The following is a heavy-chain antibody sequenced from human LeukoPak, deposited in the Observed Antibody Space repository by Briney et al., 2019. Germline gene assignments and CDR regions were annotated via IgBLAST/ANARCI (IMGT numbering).Heavy chain of an antibody. CDR3: ARAPAVAGTSYYFDY. J-gene: IGHJ4*02. Sequence: PSGTLSLTCAVSGGSISSSNWWSWVRQPPGKGLEWIGEIYHSGSTNYNPSLKSRVTISVDKSKNQFSLKLSSVIAADTAVYYCARAPAVAGTSYYFDYWGQGTLVTVSS. CDR2: IYHSGST. CDR1: GGSISSSNW. D-gene: IGHD6-19*01. V-gene: IGHV4-4*02.